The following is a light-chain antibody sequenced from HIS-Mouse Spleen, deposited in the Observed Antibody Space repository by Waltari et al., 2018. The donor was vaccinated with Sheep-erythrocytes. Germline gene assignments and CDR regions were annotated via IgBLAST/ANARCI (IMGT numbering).Light chain of an antibody. V-gene: IGLV2-11*01. CDR3: CSYAGSYNHV. CDR2: DVS. J-gene: IGLJ1*01. CDR1: SSDGGGYKS. Sequence: QSALTQPRTVSGSPRPSVPISCTGTSSDGGGYKSSSWYQQHPGKAPKLMIYDVSKRPSGVPDRFSGSKSGNTASLTISGLQAEDEADYYCCSYAGSYNHVFATGTKVTVL.